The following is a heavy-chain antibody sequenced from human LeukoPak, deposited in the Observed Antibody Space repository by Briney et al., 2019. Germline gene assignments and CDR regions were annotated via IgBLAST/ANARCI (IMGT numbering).Heavy chain of an antibody. Sequence: GGSLRLSCAASGFTFSSYAMSWVRQAPGKGLEWVSAISGSGVSTFYADSMKGRFTISRDNSKSTLYLQMNSLRAEDTAVYYCAKEAGYSSGWLRNFDYWGQGTLVTVSS. CDR2: ISGSGVST. CDR3: AKEAGYSSGWLRNFDY. CDR1: GFTFSSYA. V-gene: IGHV3-23*01. J-gene: IGHJ4*02. D-gene: IGHD6-19*01.